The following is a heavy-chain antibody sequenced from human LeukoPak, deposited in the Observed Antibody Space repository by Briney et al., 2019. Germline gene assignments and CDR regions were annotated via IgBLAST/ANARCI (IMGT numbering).Heavy chain of an antibody. CDR2: IIPIFGTA. J-gene: IGHJ5*02. V-gene: IGHV1-69*13. D-gene: IGHD3-22*01. CDR3: ARDLRNYDSSGEFDP. CDR1: GGTFSSYA. Sequence: SVTVSCTASGGTFSSYAINWARQAPGQGLEWMGGIIPIFGTANYAQKFQGRVTITADESTSTAYMELSSLRSEDTAVYYCARDLRNYDSSGEFDPWGQGTLVTVSS.